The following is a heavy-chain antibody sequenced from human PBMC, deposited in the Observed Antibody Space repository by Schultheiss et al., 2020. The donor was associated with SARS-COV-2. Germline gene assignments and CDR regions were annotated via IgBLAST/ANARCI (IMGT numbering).Heavy chain of an antibody. D-gene: IGHD3-22*01. CDR3: ARDPWLYYYDSSGYPRVYFDY. J-gene: IGHJ4*02. CDR1: GGTFSSYA. CDR2: IIPIFGTA. V-gene: IGHV1-69*13. Sequence: SVKVSCKATGGTFSSYAISWVRQAPGQGLEWMGGIIPIFGTANYAQRFQGRVTITAHESTSTAYMELSSLRAEDTAVYYCARDPWLYYYDSSGYPRVYFDYWGQGTLVTV.